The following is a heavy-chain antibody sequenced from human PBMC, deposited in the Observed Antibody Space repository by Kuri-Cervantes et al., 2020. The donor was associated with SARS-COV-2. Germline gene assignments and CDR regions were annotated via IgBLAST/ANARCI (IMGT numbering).Heavy chain of an antibody. CDR2: IIPILGIA. J-gene: IGHJ6*02. V-gene: IGHV1-69*04. CDR1: GGTFSSYA. CDR3: ARDIIHCSSTSCYTGSYYYGMDV. D-gene: IGHD2-2*02. Sequence: SVKVSCKASGGTFSSYAISWVRQAPGQGLEWMGRIIPILGIANYALKFQGRVTITADKSTSTAYMELSSLRSEDTTVYYCARDIIHCSSTSCYTGSYYYGMDVWGQGTTVTVSS.